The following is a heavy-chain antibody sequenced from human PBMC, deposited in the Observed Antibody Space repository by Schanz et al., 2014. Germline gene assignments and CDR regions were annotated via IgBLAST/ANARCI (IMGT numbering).Heavy chain of an antibody. CDR1: GFSFSDYY. D-gene: IGHD2-8*02. V-gene: IGHV3-23*01. CDR3: AKSLESCPGGRCSRGYFDY. J-gene: IGHJ4*02. Sequence: PGGSLRLSCAASGFSFSDYYMSWIRQAPGKGLEWVSAISGSGGSTYYADSVKGRFTISRDNSKNTLYLQMKSLRAEDTAVYYCAKSLESCPGGRCSRGYFDYWGQGTLVTVSS. CDR2: ISGSGGST.